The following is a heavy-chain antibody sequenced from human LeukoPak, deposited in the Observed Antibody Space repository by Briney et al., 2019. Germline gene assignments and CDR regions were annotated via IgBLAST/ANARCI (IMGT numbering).Heavy chain of an antibody. CDR1: GFTFNSYA. CDR3: AKDSIAWYFYFDS. Sequence: GGSLRLSCAGSGFTFNSYALHWVRQAPGKGLEWVSGISGLGDKQYYADSVKGRFTISRDNSKNTVYLDMNSLRVEETGIYYCAKDSIAWYFYFDSWGQGTPVTVSS. V-gene: IGHV3-23*01. CDR2: ISGLGDKQ. D-gene: IGHD3-3*02. J-gene: IGHJ4*01.